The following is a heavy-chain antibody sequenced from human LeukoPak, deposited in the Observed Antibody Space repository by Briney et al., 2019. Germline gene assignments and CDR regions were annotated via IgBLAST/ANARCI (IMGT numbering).Heavy chain of an antibody. Sequence: GASVNVSCKASGYTFTSYAMHWVRQAPGQRLEWMGWINAGNGNTKYSQKFQGRVTITRDTSASTAYMELSSLRSEDTAVYYCARDSQKVRFLEWSPFDPWGQGTLVTVSS. CDR1: GYTFTSYA. J-gene: IGHJ5*02. CDR3: ARDSQKVRFLEWSPFDP. D-gene: IGHD3-3*01. V-gene: IGHV1-3*01. CDR2: INAGNGNT.